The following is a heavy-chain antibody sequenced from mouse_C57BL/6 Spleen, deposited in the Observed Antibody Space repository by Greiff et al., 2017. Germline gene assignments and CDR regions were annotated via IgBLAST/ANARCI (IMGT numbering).Heavy chain of an antibody. J-gene: IGHJ4*01. CDR1: GYTFTTYP. D-gene: IGHD3-2*02. CDR3: ARGGLDSSGSFYAMDY. V-gene: IGHV1-47*01. Sequence: QVHVKQSGAELVKPGASVKMSCKASGYTFTTYPIEWMKQNHGKSLEWIGNFHPYNDDTKYNEKFKGKATLTVEKSSSTVYLELSRLTSDDSAVYYCARGGLDSSGSFYAMDYWGQGTSVTVSS. CDR2: FHPYNDDT.